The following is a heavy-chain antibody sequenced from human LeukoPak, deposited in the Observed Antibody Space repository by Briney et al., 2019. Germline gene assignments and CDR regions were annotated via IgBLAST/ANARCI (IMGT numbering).Heavy chain of an antibody. CDR3: ARRQYDSSWSPFDY. CDR1: GGSISSGSYY. CDR2: IYTSGST. J-gene: IGHJ4*02. V-gene: IGHV4-61*02. D-gene: IGHD6-13*01. Sequence: SETLSLTCTVSGGSISSGSYYWSWIRQPAGKGLEWIGRIYTSGSTNYNPSLKSRVTISVDTSKNQFSLKLSSVTAADTAVYYCARRQYDSSWSPFDYWGQGTLVTVCS.